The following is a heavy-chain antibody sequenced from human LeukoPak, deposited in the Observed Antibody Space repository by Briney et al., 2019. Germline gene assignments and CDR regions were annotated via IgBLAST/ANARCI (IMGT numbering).Heavy chain of an antibody. Sequence: GASVKVSCKASGGTFSSYAISWVRQAPGQGLEWMGRIIPILGIANYAQKFQGRVTITADKSTSTAYMELSSLRSEDTAVYYCASGKYDFWSGYYFSSDYYYGMDVWGQGTTVTVSS. CDR1: GGTFSSYA. CDR3: ASGKYDFWSGYYFSSDYYYGMDV. D-gene: IGHD3-3*01. CDR2: IIPILGIA. V-gene: IGHV1-69*04. J-gene: IGHJ6*02.